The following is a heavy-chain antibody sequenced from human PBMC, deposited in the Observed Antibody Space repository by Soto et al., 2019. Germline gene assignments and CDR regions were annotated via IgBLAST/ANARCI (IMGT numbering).Heavy chain of an antibody. D-gene: IGHD6-25*01. CDR2: ITPLFGSA. V-gene: IGHV1-69*01. CDR1: GGTFSSYS. CDR3: ARVTAAGDPHYYYYGMDV. J-gene: IGHJ6*02. Sequence: QVQLVQSGAEVKKSGSSVKVSCKASGGTFSSYSISWVRQAPGQGLEWMGGITPLFGSANYAQKFQGRVTITADDSTSTAYMQLSSLRSEDTAVYYCARVTAAGDPHYYYYGMDVWGQGTTVTVSS.